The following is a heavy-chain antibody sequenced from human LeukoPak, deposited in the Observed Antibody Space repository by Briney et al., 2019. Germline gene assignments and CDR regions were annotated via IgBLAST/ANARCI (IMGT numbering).Heavy chain of an antibody. CDR2: ISYDGKTK. V-gene: IGHV3-30*03. Sequence: GGSLRLSCAASGFTFSSYGMHWVRQAPGKGLEWVAAISYDGKTKYYEDSVKGRFTISRDNSKNTLFLQMTSVKVEDTTMYYCARGGGVADYYPFIGWYFDLWGRGALVTVSA. CDR3: ARGGGVADYYPFIGWYFDL. J-gene: IGHJ2*01. CDR1: GFTFSSYG. D-gene: IGHD1-26*01.